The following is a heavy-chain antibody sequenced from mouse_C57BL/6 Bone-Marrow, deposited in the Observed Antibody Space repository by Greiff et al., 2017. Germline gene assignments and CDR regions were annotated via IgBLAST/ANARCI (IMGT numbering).Heavy chain of an antibody. J-gene: IGHJ3*01. CDR3: ARANAY. Sequence: EVQLVESGGGLVKPGGSLKLSCAASGFTFSSYAMSWVRQTPEKRLEWVATISDGGSYTYYPDNVKGRFTISRDNAKNNLYLQMSHLKSEDTAMYYCARANAYWGQGTLVTVSA. CDR2: ISDGGSYT. V-gene: IGHV5-4*01. CDR1: GFTFSSYA.